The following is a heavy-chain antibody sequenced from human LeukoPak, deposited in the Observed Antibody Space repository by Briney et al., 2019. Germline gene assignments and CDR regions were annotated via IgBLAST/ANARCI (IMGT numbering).Heavy chain of an antibody. CDR1: GFSLTNFA. CDR2: IIGSSGDT. D-gene: IGHD5-12*01. CDR3: EKAAYDYIEIGYFDQ. J-gene: IGHJ4*03. V-gene: IGHV3-23*01. Sequence: GRSLRLSCVPSGFSLTNFATSWVRQAPGKGLEWVSLIIGSSGDTFYADSVTGRLSISRDNSKNRLYLQMNSLRAEDTALYFLEKAAYDYIEIGYFDQWGQGTLVTVSS.